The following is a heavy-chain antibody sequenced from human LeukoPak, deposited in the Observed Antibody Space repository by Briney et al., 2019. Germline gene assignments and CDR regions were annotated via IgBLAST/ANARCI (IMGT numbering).Heavy chain of an antibody. D-gene: IGHD3-9*01. V-gene: IGHV3-11*01. J-gene: IGHJ4*02. CDR1: GFYLRNYW. Sequence: GALRLSCAASGFYLRNYWMSWVRQAPGKGLEWVSYISSSGSTIYYADSVKGRFTISRDNAKNSLYLQMNSLRAEDTAVYYCARDPAHYDILTGYYWGQGTLVTVSS. CDR2: ISSSGSTI. CDR3: ARDPAHYDILTGYY.